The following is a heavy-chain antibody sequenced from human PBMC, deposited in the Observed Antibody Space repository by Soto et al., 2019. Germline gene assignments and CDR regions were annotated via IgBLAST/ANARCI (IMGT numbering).Heavy chain of an antibody. CDR1: GFTFSSYG. Sequence: GGSLRLSCAASGFTFSSYGMHWVRQAPGKGLEWVAVIWYDGSNKYYADSVKGRFTISRDNSKNTLYLQMNSLRAEDTAVYYCARERYYDILTCQDYYYYGMYVWGQGTTVTVS. V-gene: IGHV3-33*01. CDR2: IWYDGSNK. CDR3: ARERYYDILTCQDYYYYGMYV. J-gene: IGHJ6*02. D-gene: IGHD3-9*01.